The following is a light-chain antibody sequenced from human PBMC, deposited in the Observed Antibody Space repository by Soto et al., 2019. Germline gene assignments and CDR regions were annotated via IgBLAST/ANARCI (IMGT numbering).Light chain of an antibody. CDR2: LNSDGSH. CDR1: SGHSSYA. V-gene: IGLV4-69*01. Sequence: QSVLTQSPSASASLGASVKLTCTLSSGHSSYAIAWHQQQPEKGPRYLMKLNSDGSHSKGDGIPDRFSGSSSGAERYLTISRLQAEEWADLYRPTRGTCLRVFGGGAKL. J-gene: IGLJ3*02. CDR3: PTRGTCLRV.